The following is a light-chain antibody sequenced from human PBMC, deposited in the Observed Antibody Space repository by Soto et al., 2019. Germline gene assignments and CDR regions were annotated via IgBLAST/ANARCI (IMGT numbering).Light chain of an antibody. Sequence: EIVLTPSPGTLSFSPGEKATLSCRGSQSVSSSYLAWYQQKPGQAPRLLIYGASSRATGIPDRFSGSGSGTDFTLTISRLEPEDFAVYYCQQYGSSPPLTFGGGTKVDIK. CDR1: QSVSSSY. CDR3: QQYGSSPPLT. V-gene: IGKV3-20*01. J-gene: IGKJ4*01. CDR2: GAS.